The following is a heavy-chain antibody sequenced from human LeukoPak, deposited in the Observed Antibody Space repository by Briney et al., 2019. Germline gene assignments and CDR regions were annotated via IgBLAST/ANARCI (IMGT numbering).Heavy chain of an antibody. J-gene: IGHJ6*02. CDR1: GFTFSSYA. Sequence: QPGGSLRLSCAASGFTFSSYAMSWVRQAPGKGLEWVSAISGSGGSTYYADSVKGRFTISRDNSKNTLYLQMNSLRAEDTAVYYCAKSRSKAVAGTRVPLNYYYYGMDVWGQGTTVTVSS. CDR3: AKSRSKAVAGTRVPLNYYYYGMDV. D-gene: IGHD6-19*01. V-gene: IGHV3-23*01. CDR2: ISGSGGST.